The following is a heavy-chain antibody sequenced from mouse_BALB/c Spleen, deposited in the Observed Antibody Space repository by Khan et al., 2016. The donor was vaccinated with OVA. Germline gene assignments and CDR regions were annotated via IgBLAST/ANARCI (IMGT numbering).Heavy chain of an antibody. V-gene: IGHV1-4*01. CDR3: ARDGAYYRNDGWFAY. D-gene: IGHD2-14*01. CDR2: INPSSGYT. CDR1: GYTFTSYT. Sequence: VQLQESGAELARPGASVKMSCKASGYTFTSYTIHWIKQRPGQGLEWIGYINPSSGYTNYNQKFKDKATLTAEQSSTTAYMQLSSLSSDDSAVYYCARDGAYYRNDGWFAYWGQGTLVTVSA. J-gene: IGHJ3*01.